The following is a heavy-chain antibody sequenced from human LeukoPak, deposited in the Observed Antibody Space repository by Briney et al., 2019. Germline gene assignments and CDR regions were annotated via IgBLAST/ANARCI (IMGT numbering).Heavy chain of an antibody. CDR2: IRTDGHDT. D-gene: IGHD3-10*01. J-gene: IGHJ4*02. CDR1: GFSLTNHW. Sequence: GGSLRLSCAASGFSLTNHWMHWVRQAPGKGLVWVSRIRTDGHDTSYADSVKGRFTISRDNAKNTLYLQINSLRDEDTAVYHCARDLVAGSGSLDYWGQGTLVTVSS. V-gene: IGHV3-74*01. CDR3: ARDLVAGSGSLDY.